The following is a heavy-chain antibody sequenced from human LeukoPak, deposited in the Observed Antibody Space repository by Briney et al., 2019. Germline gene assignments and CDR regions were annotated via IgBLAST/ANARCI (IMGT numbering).Heavy chain of an antibody. J-gene: IGHJ4*02. CDR3: TSYLMVATDSYDY. D-gene: IGHD5-12*01. V-gene: IGHV3-49*04. CDR2: IRSKAYGGTT. CDR1: GFTFSSYW. Sequence: GGSLRLSCAASGFTFSSYWLTWVRQAPGKGLEWVGFIRSKAYGGTTEYAASVKGRFNISRDDSKSIAYLQMNSLKTEDTAVYYCTSYLMVATDSYDYWGQGTLVTVSS.